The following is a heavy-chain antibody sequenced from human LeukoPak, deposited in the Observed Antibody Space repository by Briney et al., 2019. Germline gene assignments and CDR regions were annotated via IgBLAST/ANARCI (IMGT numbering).Heavy chain of an antibody. V-gene: IGHV3-9*03. J-gene: IGHJ4*02. Sequence: GRSLTLSFAVSGYTFEDYAMHSVRQAPGKGLEWVSGISWNSGNIDYADSVKVRFTISRHIAKKYLYLQMNSLRAEDMALYYCAKSDDREGLGATCFDYWGQGTLVTVSS. CDR3: AKSDDREGLGATCFDY. CDR2: ISWNSGNI. CDR1: GYTFEDYA. D-gene: IGHD5-24*01.